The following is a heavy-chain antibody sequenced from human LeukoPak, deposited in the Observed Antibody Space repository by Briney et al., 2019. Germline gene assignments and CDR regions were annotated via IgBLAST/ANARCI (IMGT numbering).Heavy chain of an antibody. D-gene: IGHD3-10*01. Sequence: SETLPLTCTVSGGSISSGSYYWGWVRQPPGKGLEWIGSISYSGTTYYNLSLKSRVTLSVDTSKNQFSLKLSSVTAADTALYYCARHLRGGSIGFDYWGQGTLVTVSS. CDR2: ISYSGTT. V-gene: IGHV4-39*01. CDR3: ARHLRGGSIGFDY. CDR1: GGSISSGSYY. J-gene: IGHJ4*02.